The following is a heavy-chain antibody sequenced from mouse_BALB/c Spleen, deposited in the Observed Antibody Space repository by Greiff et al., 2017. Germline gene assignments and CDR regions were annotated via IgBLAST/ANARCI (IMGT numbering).Heavy chain of an antibody. J-gene: IGHJ1*01. Sequence: QVQLQQSGAELAKPGASVKMSCKASGYTFTSYWMHWVKQRPGQGLEWIGYINPSTGYTEYNQKFKGKATLTVDESSSTAYMQLSSLTSEDSAVYYCARGRYGYWYFDVWGAGTTVTVSS. V-gene: IGHV1-7*01. CDR2: INPSTGYT. CDR1: GYTFTSYW. D-gene: IGHD2-10*02. CDR3: ARGRYGYWYFDV.